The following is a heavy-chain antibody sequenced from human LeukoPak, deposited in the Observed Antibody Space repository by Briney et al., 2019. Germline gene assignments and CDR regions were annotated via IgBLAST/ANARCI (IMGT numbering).Heavy chain of an antibody. CDR3: ARSLDYGGHCFFDY. V-gene: IGHV3-7*01. J-gene: IGHJ4*02. CDR1: GFTFSNYW. D-gene: IGHD4-23*01. Sequence: GGSLRLSCAASGFTFSNYWMTWVRQAPGKGLEWVANIKLDGSETYYVDSVKGRFTISRDNAKNSVFLQMNSLRAEDTAVYYCARSLDYGGHCFFDYWGQGTLVTVSS. CDR2: IKLDGSET.